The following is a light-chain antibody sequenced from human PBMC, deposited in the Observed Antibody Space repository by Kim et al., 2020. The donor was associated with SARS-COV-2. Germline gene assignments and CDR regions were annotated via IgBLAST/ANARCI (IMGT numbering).Light chain of an antibody. J-gene: IGKJ1*01. Sequence: PGERATLSCRASQSIRADLAWYQQKSGQAPRLLIYDASTRATGVPARFTGSGSGTDFTLTINGLQSEDFAIYYCQQYNYWPPWTFGQGTKLEI. CDR2: DAS. CDR3: QQYNYWPPWT. V-gene: IGKV3-15*01. CDR1: QSIRAD.